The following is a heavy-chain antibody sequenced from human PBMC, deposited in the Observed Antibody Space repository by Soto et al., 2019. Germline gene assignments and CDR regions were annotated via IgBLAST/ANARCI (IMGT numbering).Heavy chain of an antibody. CDR3: VRRYVLATGIGWIVL. D-gene: IGHD1-1*01. J-gene: IGHJ5*02. CDR2: INAANGDT. Sequence: SVKPSCKASGYTNTGNGIHWVLQAPGQRLEWMGWINAANGDTKYSPKFQGRVTITRDTSASTAYMELSSLRSEDTAVYYCVRRYVLATGIGWIVLWGQRILVT. CDR1: GYTNTGNG. V-gene: IGHV1-3*01.